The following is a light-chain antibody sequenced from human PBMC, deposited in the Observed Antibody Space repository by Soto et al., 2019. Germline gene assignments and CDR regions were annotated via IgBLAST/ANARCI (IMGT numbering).Light chain of an antibody. CDR2: ANS. CDR3: QSYDSSLSGV. Sequence: QSVLTQPPSVSGAPGQRVTISCTGSSSNIGAGYDVHWYQQLPGTAPKLLIYANSNRASGVPDRFSGSKSGTSASLAITGLQAEDEADYHCQSYDSSLSGVFGGGTQLTVL. V-gene: IGLV1-40*01. J-gene: IGLJ2*01. CDR1: SSNIGAGYD.